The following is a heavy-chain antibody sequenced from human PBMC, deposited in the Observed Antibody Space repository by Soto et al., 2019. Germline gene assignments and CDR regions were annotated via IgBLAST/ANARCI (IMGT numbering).Heavy chain of an antibody. V-gene: IGHV4-34*01. D-gene: IGHD3-22*01. J-gene: IGHJ4*02. Sequence: QVQLQQWGAGLLKPSETLSLTCAVYGGSFSGYYWSWIRQPPGKGLEWIGEINHSGSTNYNPSLKSRVTISVDTSKNQFSLKLSSVTAADTAVYYCARGVWKHNYYDSSGSRPRYYFDYWGQGTLVTVSS. CDR1: GGSFSGYY. CDR2: INHSGST. CDR3: ARGVWKHNYYDSSGSRPRYYFDY.